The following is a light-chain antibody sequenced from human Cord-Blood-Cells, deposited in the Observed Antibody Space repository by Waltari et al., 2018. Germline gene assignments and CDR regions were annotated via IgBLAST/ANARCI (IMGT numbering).Light chain of an antibody. CDR3: QQYNSYPLT. Sequence: DIQMTQSPSTLSASVGDRVTITCRASQSISSWLDWYQQKPGKAPTLLIYKASSLESGVPSRFSGSGSGTEFTLTVSSLQPDDFATYYCQQYNSYPLTFGGGTKVEIK. V-gene: IGKV1-5*03. CDR2: KAS. J-gene: IGKJ4*01. CDR1: QSISSW.